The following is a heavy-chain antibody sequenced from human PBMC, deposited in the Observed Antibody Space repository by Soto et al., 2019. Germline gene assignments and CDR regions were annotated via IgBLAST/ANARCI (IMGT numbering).Heavy chain of an antibody. CDR2: IYHSGST. CDR1: GGSVRNGSYY. V-gene: IGHV4-61*01. D-gene: IGHD1-7*01. CDR3: AGYNWNYYFDP. Sequence: SETLSLTCTVSGGSVRNGSYYWAWIRQPPGKGLEWIGHIYHSGSTIYNPSLKSRVTISIDTSKSQFSLNLNSMTAADTAVYYCAGYNWNYYFDPWGQGTLVTVSS. J-gene: IGHJ5*02.